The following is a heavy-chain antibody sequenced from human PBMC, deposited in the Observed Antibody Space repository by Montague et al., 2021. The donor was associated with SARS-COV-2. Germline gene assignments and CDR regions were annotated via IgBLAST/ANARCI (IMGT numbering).Heavy chain of an antibody. CDR3: AGGGGYYNYGLDV. V-gene: IGHV4-59*01. J-gene: IGHJ6*02. CDR1: GGSISNYY. CDR2: IYYSGST. D-gene: IGHD3-22*01. Sequence: SETLSLTCTVSGGSISNYYWSWIRQPPGRGLEWIGYIYYSGSTDYGPSLKSRVTISLDTSKNQFSLKVTSVTAADTAVYYYAGGGGYYNYGLDVWGPGTTVTVSS.